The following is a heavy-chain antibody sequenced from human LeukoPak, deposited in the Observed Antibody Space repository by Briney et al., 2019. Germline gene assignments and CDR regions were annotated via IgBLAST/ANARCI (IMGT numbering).Heavy chain of an antibody. CDR2: ISYDGSNK. J-gene: IGHJ4*02. CDR1: GFTFSSYG. Sequence: GGSLRLSCAASGFTFSSYGMHWVRQAPGKGLEWVAVISYDGSNKYYADSVKGRFTISRDNSKNTLYPQMNSLRAEDTAVYYCAKDIGSSSVFDYWGQGTLVTVSS. V-gene: IGHV3-30*18. D-gene: IGHD6-6*01. CDR3: AKDIGSSSVFDY.